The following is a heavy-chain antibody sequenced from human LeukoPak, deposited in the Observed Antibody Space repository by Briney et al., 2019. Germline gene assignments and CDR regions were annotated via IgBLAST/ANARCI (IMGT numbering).Heavy chain of an antibody. V-gene: IGHV1-18*01. Sequence: ASVKVSCKASGYTFTSYGISWVRQAPGQGLEWMGWISAYNGNTNYAQKLQGRGTMTTDTSTSTAYMELRSLRSDDTAVYYCARGYSSSPDSWFDPWGQGTLVTVSS. CDR2: ISAYNGNT. J-gene: IGHJ5*02. CDR1: GYTFTSYG. D-gene: IGHD6-6*01. CDR3: ARGYSSSPDSWFDP.